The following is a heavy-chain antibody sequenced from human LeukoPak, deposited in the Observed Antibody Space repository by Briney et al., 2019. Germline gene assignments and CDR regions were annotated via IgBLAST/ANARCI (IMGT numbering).Heavy chain of an antibody. J-gene: IGHJ5*02. D-gene: IGHD2-15*01. V-gene: IGHV1-18*01. CDR2: ISAYNGNT. CDR3: ARGGEDCSGGSCYSKNWFDP. CDR1: GYSFTSYG. Sequence: ASVKVSCKASGYSFTSYGISWVRQAPGQGLEWMGWISAYNGNTKYEQKFQGRVTMTTDTSMRTAYMELRSLTSDDTAVYYCARGGEDCSGGSCYSKNWFDPWGQGTLVTVSS.